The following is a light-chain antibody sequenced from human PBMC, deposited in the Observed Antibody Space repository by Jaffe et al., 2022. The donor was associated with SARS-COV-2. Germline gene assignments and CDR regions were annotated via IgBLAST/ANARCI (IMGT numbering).Light chain of an antibody. CDR2: GAS. CDR3: QQYGSSPPSFT. Sequence: EIVLTQSPGTLSLSPGERATLSCRASQTVSSRYLGWYQQKPGQAPRLLIYGASSRVTGIPDRFSGSGSGTDFTLTISRLEPEDFAVYYCQQYGSSPPSFTFGPGTKVDIK. J-gene: IGKJ3*01. V-gene: IGKV3-20*01. CDR1: QTVSSRY.